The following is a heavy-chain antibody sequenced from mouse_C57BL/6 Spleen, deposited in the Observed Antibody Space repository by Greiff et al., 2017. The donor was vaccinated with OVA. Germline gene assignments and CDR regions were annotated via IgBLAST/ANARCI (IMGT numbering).Heavy chain of an antibody. V-gene: IGHV1-82*01. CDR1: GYAFSSSW. CDR3: ARAGGNYVAYYAMDY. J-gene: IGHJ4*01. CDR2: IYPGDGDT. Sequence: VKLMESGPELVKPGASVKISCKASGYAFSSSWMNWVKQRPGKGLEWIGRIYPGDGDTNYNGKFKGKATLTADKSSSTAYTQLSSLTSEDSAVYFCARAGGNYVAYYAMDYWGQGTSVTVSS. D-gene: IGHD2-1*01.